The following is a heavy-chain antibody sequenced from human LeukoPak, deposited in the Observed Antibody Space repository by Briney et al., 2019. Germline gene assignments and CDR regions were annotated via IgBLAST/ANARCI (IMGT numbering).Heavy chain of an antibody. CDR2: IYTSGST. V-gene: IGHV4-4*07. CDR3: ARGEYYDFWSGYPAFDI. J-gene: IGHJ3*02. D-gene: IGHD3-3*01. Sequence: PSETLSLTCTVSGGSISSYYWSWIRQPAGKGLGWIGRIYTSGSTNYNPSLKSRVTMSVDTSKNQFSLKLSSVTAADTAVYYCARGEYYDFWSGYPAFDIWGQGTMVTVSS. CDR1: GGSISSYY.